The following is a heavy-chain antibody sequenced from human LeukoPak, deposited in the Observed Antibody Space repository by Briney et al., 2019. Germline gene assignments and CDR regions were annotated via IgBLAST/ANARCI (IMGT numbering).Heavy chain of an antibody. J-gene: IGHJ6*03. CDR2: IYYSGST. CDR3: ARPGQTVAGTEYYYMDV. D-gene: IGHD6-19*01. CDR1: GGSISSSSYY. V-gene: IGHV4-39*01. Sequence: PSETLSLTCTVSGGSISSSSYYWGWIRQPPGKGLEWIGSIYYSGSTYYNPSLKSRVTIFVDTSKNQFSLKLSSVTAADTAVYYCARPGQTVAGTEYYYMDVWGKGTTVTISS.